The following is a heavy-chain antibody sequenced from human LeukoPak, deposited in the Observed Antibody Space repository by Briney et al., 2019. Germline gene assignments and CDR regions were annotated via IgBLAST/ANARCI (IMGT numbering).Heavy chain of an antibody. D-gene: IGHD2-15*01. CDR3: ARALVGDNWFDP. CDR1: GYTFTSYD. Sequence: ASVKVSCKASGYTFTSYDINWVRQATGQGLEWMGWMNPNSGNTGYAQKFQGRVTITRNTSISTAYMELSSLRSEDTAVYYCARALVGDNWFDPWGQGTLVTVSS. V-gene: IGHV1-8*03. CDR2: MNPNSGNT. J-gene: IGHJ5*02.